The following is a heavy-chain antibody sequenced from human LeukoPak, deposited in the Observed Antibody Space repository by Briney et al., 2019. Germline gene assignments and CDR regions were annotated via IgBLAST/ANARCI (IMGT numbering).Heavy chain of an antibody. V-gene: IGHV1-8*03. D-gene: IGHD3-22*01. CDR1: GYTFTSYD. J-gene: IGHJ3*02. Sequence: ASVKVSCKASGYTFTSYDINWVRQATGQGLEWMGWMNPNSGNTGYAQKFQGRVTITRNTSISTAYMELSSLRSEDTAVCYCARSRSYYYDKGSPFDIWGQGTMVTVSS. CDR3: ARSRSYYYDKGSPFDI. CDR2: MNPNSGNT.